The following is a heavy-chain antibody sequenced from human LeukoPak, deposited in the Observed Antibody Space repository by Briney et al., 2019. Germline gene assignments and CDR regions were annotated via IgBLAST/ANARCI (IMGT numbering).Heavy chain of an antibody. D-gene: IGHD2-8*02. CDR2: INSDGSST. J-gene: IGHJ4*02. CDR1: GFTFSSYW. V-gene: IGHV3-74*01. Sequence: GGSLRLSCAASGFTFSSYWMHWVRQAPGKGLVWVSRINSDGSSTSYADSVKGRFTISRDNAKNTLYLQMNSLRAEDTAVYYCANQASRTGPFDYWGQGTLVTVPS. CDR3: ANQASRTGPFDY.